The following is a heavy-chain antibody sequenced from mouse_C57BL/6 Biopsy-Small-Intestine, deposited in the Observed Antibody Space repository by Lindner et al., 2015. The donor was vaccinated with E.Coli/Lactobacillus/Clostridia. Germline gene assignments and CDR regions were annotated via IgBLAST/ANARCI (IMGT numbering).Heavy chain of an antibody. D-gene: IGHD1-1*01. CDR1: GFNIKDYY. V-gene: IGHV14-2*01. Sequence: VQLQESGAELVKPGASVKLSCTASGFNIKDYYMHWVKQRTEQGLEWIGRIDPEDGETKYAPEFQGKATITADTSSNTAYLQLSSLTSEDTAVYYCARGGSRTLYWYFDVWGTGTTVTVSS. CDR3: ARGGSRTLYWYFDV. J-gene: IGHJ1*03. CDR2: IDPEDGET.